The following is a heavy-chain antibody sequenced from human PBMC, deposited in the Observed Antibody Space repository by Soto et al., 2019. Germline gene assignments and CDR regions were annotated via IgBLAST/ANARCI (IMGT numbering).Heavy chain of an antibody. D-gene: IGHD2-2*01. V-gene: IGHV3-30-3*01. Sequence: GGPLRFSCAASGFTLRNYAMYWFRKAPGKGRGWLAIMSYDGSKTYNRYTVKGRCTVSRYNSKTTLYQKINSPRLEERGVYYCARALGYCSSTSCPEPGGYGMDVWGQGTTVTVSS. CDR3: ARALGYCSSTSCPEPGGYGMDV. J-gene: IGHJ6*02. CDR1: GFTLRNYA. CDR2: MSYDGSKT.